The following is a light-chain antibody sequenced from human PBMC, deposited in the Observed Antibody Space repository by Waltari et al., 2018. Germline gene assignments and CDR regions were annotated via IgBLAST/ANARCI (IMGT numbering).Light chain of an antibody. V-gene: IGLV3-1*01. CDR3: QTSDSTATGVV. CDR1: KLQNKF. Sequence: SYELTQPPSVSVSPGQTASITCSGDKLQNKFVCWYQQRPGQSPSLVIYQDSKRPSGIPERFSGSNSENTATLTISVTQALDEADYYCQTSDSTATGVVFGGGTKLTVL. CDR2: QDS. J-gene: IGLJ2*01.